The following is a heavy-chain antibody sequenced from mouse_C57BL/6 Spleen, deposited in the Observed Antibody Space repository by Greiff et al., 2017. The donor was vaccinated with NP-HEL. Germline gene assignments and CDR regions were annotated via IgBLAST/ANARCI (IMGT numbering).Heavy chain of an antibody. V-gene: IGHV5-9-1*02. Sequence: EVNVVESGEGLVKPGGSLKLSCAASGFTFSSYAMSWVRQTPEKRLEWVAYISSGGDYIYYADTVKGRFTISRDNARNTLYLQMSSLKSEDTAMYYCTRESYYDYGDAMDYWGQGTSVTVSS. J-gene: IGHJ4*01. CDR1: GFTFSSYA. CDR2: ISSGGDYI. D-gene: IGHD2-4*01. CDR3: TRESYYDYGDAMDY.